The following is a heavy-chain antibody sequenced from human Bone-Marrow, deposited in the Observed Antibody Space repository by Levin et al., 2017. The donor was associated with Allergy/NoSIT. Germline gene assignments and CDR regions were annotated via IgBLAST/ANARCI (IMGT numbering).Heavy chain of an antibody. Sequence: SETLSLTCTVSGGSISSSSYYWGWIRQPPGTGLEWIGSIYYSGSTYYNPSLKSRVTISVDTSKNQFSLKLSSVTAADTAVYYCARTGIVGIVVVVAAAAFDYWGQGTLVTVSS. V-gene: IGHV4-39*01. CDR3: ARTGIVGIVVVVAAAAFDY. J-gene: IGHJ4*02. CDR1: GGSISSSSYY. CDR2: IYYSGST. D-gene: IGHD2-15*01.